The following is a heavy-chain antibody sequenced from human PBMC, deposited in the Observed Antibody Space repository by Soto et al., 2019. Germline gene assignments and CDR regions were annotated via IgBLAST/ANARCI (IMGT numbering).Heavy chain of an antibody. D-gene: IGHD2-15*01. Sequence: GGSLRLSCATSGFTFSSYSMNWVRQAPGMGLEWVSSISSSSRYIYYADSVRGRFTISRDNAKNSLYLQINSLRAEDTTVYYCARDRLVAATSAPPYCYYGMDVWGQGTTVTVSS. CDR1: GFTFSSYS. V-gene: IGHV3-21*01. CDR2: ISSSSRYI. J-gene: IGHJ6*02. CDR3: ARDRLVAATSAPPYCYYGMDV.